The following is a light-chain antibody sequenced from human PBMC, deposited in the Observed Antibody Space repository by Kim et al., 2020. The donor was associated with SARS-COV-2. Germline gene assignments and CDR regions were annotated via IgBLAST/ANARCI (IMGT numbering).Light chain of an antibody. Sequence: DIQMTQSPSSLSASVGDRVTITCRASQSISGYLNWYQQKPGKAPKLLIYAASSLQSGVPSGFSGSGSETDFTLTISSLQPEDFATYYCQQCYSTPYTFGQGTKLEI. J-gene: IGKJ2*01. CDR1: QSISGY. V-gene: IGKV1-39*01. CDR2: AAS. CDR3: QQCYSTPYT.